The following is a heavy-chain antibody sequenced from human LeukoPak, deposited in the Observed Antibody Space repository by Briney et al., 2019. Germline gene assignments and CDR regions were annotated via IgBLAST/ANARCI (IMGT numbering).Heavy chain of an antibody. CDR3: AELGITMIGGV. CDR2: IYSGGTT. CDR1: EFSVSSGY. J-gene: IGHJ6*04. D-gene: IGHD3-10*02. Sequence: QTGGSLRLSCAASEFSVSSGYISWVRQAPGKGLEWVSAIYSGGTTYYADSVKGRFTISRDNAKNSLYLQMNSLRAEDTAVYYCAELGITMIGGVWGKGTTVTISS. V-gene: IGHV3-53*01.